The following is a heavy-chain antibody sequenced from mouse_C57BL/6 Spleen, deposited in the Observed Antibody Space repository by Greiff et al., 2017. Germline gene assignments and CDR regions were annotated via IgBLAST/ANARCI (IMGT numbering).Heavy chain of an antibody. J-gene: IGHJ4*01. CDR3: AGLGYGSSLYYYALDY. CDR2: IDPSDSYT. CDR1: GYTFTSYW. V-gene: IGHV1-69*02. Sequence: VQLKQPGPELVKPGASVKMSCKASGYTFTSYWMHWVKQRPGQGLEWIGEIDPSDSYTNYNQKFKGKATLTVDKSSSTAYMQLSSLTSEDSAVYYCAGLGYGSSLYYYALDYWGQGTSVTVSS. D-gene: IGHD1-1*01.